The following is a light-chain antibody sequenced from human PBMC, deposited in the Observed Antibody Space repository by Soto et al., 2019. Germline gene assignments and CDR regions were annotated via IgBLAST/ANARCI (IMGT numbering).Light chain of an antibody. CDR1: QSVSSSY. V-gene: IGKV3-20*01. CDR2: GAS. CDR3: QQYGRSPRFT. Sequence: EIVLTQSPGTLSLSPGERATLSCRASQSVSSSYLAWYQQKPGQAPRLLIYGASSRATGIPDRFSGSGSGTXSTLTISRLDAEDFAAYYCQQYGRSPRFTFRPGS. J-gene: IGKJ3*01.